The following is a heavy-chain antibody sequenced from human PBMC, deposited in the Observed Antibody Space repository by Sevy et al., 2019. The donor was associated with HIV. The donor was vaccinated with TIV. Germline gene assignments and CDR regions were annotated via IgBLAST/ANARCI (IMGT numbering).Heavy chain of an antibody. J-gene: IGHJ4*02. V-gene: IGHV3-9*01. D-gene: IGHD6-13*01. Sequence: GGSLRLSCKASGFIFDDHAMHWVRQAPGKGLEWVSGITWNSNKIDYADSVKGRFTISRDNARNFLFLQMNSLRAEDTARYYCVRAVAADGSFWGQGTLVTVSS. CDR2: ITWNSNKI. CDR1: GFIFDDHA. CDR3: VRAVAADGSF.